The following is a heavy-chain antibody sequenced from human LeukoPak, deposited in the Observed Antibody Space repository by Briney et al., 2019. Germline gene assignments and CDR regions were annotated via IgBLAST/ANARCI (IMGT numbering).Heavy chain of an antibody. J-gene: IGHJ5*02. CDR2: IYYSGST. D-gene: IGHD3-22*01. CDR1: GYSISSSYY. CDR3: ARDLNYYYDSSGPLGVWFDP. V-gene: IGHV4-38-2*02. Sequence: PSETLSLTCTVSGYSISSSYYWGWIRPPPGKGLEWIGSIYYSGSTYYNPSLKSRVTISVDTSKNQFSLKLSSVTAADTAVYYCARDLNYYYDSSGPLGVWFDPWGQGTLVTVSS.